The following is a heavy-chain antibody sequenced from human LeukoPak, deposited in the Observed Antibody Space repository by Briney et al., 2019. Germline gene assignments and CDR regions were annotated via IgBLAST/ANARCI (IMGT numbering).Heavy chain of an antibody. CDR3: AELGITMIGGV. Sequence: GGSLRLSCAASGFTFTYYGMHWVRQAPGKGLEWVAFIRYEGNEKYYADSVKGRFTISRDNAKNSLYLQMNSLRAEDTAVYYCAELGITMIGGVWGKGTTVTISS. J-gene: IGHJ6*04. V-gene: IGHV3-30*02. D-gene: IGHD3-10*02. CDR2: IRYEGNEK. CDR1: GFTFTYYG.